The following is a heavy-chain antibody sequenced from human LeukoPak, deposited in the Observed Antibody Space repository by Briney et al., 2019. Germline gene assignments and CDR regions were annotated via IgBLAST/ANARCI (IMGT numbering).Heavy chain of an antibody. CDR1: GYTFTNYG. D-gene: IGHD4-17*01. CDR3: VREREDYGDYGPRYYYYGMDV. Sequence: ASVKVSCKASGYTFTNYGITWVRQAPGQGLEWMGWFSGYNGNTNYAQKLQGRVTMTADTSTSTASMELRSLRSDDTAVYYCVREREDYGDYGPRYYYYGMDVWGKGTTVTVSS. V-gene: IGHV1-18*04. CDR2: FSGYNGNT. J-gene: IGHJ6*04.